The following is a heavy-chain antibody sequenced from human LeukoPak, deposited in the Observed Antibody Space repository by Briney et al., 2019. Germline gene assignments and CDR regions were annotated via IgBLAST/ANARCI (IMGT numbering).Heavy chain of an antibody. CDR3: ARNDLGSGAEYFRH. CDR2: IYATGTT. J-gene: IGHJ1*01. CDR1: GVSISTNYYY. Sequence: SETLSLTCTVSGVSISTNYYYWSWIRQPAGKGLEWIGRIYATGTTNYNPSLKSRVTISVDTSKNQFSLKLTSVTAADTAMYYCARNDLGSGAEYFRHWGQGALVTVSS. D-gene: IGHD3-16*01. V-gene: IGHV4-61*02.